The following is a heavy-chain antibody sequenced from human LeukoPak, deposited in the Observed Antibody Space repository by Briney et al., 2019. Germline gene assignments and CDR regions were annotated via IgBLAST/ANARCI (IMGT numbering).Heavy chain of an antibody. CDR2: IYSGGST. Sequence: GGSLRLSCAASGFTVSSNYMSWVRQAPGKGLEWVSVIYSGGSTYYADSVKGRFTISRDNSKNTLYLQMNSLRAEDTAVCYCARDGAGYSFDYWGQGTLVTVSS. J-gene: IGHJ4*02. CDR1: GFTVSSNY. D-gene: IGHD3-22*01. V-gene: IGHV3-66*02. CDR3: ARDGAGYSFDY.